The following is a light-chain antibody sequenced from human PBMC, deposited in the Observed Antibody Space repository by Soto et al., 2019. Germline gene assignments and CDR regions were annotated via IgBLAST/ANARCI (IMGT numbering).Light chain of an antibody. CDR3: QQYNRWPFT. CDR1: ESVGSN. J-gene: IGKJ3*01. V-gene: IGKV3-15*01. CDR2: GAS. Sequence: EIVMTQSPATLSVSPGERATLSCRASESVGSNLAWYQQKPGQAPRLLIHGASKRATGIPARFSGSGSGTEFTLTISSLQSEDFAVYYCQQYNRWPFTFGPGTKVDIK.